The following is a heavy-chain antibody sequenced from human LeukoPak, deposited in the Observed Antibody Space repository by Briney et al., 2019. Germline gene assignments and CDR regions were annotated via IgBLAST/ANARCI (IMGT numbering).Heavy chain of an antibody. D-gene: IGHD1-26*01. V-gene: IGHV1-18*04. CDR3: ARDREWEPTLFDY. J-gene: IGHJ4*02. CDR1: GYTFTGYY. CDR2: ISAYNGNT. Sequence: ASVKVSCKASGYTFTGYYMHWVRQAPGQGLEWMGWISAYNGNTNYAQKLQGRVTMTTDTSTSTAYMELRSLRSDDTAVYYCARDREWEPTLFDYWGQGTLVTVSS.